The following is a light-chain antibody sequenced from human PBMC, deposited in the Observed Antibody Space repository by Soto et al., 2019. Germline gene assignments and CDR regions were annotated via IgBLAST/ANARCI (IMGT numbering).Light chain of an antibody. J-gene: IGKJ1*01. CDR1: QSVGSN. CDR2: GAS. CDR3: QQYIQWPRT. V-gene: IGKV3-15*01. Sequence: EIVMTQSPATLSVSTGERATLSCRASQSVGSNLAWYQQKLGQSPRLLIYGASTRATSIPARFSGSGSGTEFTLTISSLQSEDFAVYYCQQYIQWPRTFGQGTKEEI.